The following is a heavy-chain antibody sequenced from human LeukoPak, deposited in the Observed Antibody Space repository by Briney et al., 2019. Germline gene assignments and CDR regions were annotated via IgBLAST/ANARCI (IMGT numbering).Heavy chain of an antibody. J-gene: IGHJ5*02. CDR1: GGTFSSYA. CDR2: IIPIFGTA. V-gene: IGHV1-69*13. Sequence: GASVKVSCKASGGTFSSYAISWVRQAPGQGLEWMGGIIPIFGTANYAQKFQGRVTITADESTSTAYMELSSLRSEDAAVYYCARLGAGVVPAAIRWWFDPWGQGTLVTVSS. D-gene: IGHD2-2*02. CDR3: ARLGAGVVPAAIRWWFDP.